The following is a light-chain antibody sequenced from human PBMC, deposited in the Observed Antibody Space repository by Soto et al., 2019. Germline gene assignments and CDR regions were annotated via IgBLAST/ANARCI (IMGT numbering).Light chain of an antibody. CDR1: SSYIGAGYD. CDR2: ANS. Sequence: SVLTQPPSVSGAPGQRVTISCTGSSSYIGAGYDVHWYQQLPGTAPKLLIYANSNRPSGVPDRFSGSKSGTSASLAITGLQAEDEADYYCQSYDSSLSGWVFGGGTQLTVL. CDR3: QSYDSSLSGWV. J-gene: IGLJ3*02. V-gene: IGLV1-40*01.